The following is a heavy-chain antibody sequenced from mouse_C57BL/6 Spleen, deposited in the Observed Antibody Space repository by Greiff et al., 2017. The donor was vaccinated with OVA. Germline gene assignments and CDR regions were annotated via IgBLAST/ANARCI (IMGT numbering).Heavy chain of an antibody. J-gene: IGHJ4*01. D-gene: IGHD1-1*01. Sequence: VQLQQSDAELVKPGASVKISCKVSGYTFTDYTIHWMKQRPEQGLEWIGNIYPRDGSTKYNEKFKGKATLTADKSSSTAYMQLNILTSKYSTVYFCESGESAYYSGGYYAMDYWGQGTSVTVSS. CDR3: ESGESAYYSGGYYAMDY. V-gene: IGHV1-78*01. CDR1: GYTFTDYT. CDR2: IYPRDGST.